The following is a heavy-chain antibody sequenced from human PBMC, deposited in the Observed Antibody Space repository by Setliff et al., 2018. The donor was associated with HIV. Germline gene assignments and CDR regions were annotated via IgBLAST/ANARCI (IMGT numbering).Heavy chain of an antibody. CDR1: GASVSSNDW. CDR2: IHHSGST. CDR3: ASGRAMNWFDP. J-gene: IGHJ5*02. Sequence: SETLSLTCTVAGASVSSNDWWSWVRQSPEKGLEWIGEIHHSGSTNYNPSLKSRVAISVDTSKSQFSLKMTSVTAADTAVYYCASGRAMNWFDPWGQGTLVTVSS. D-gene: IGHD2-2*01. V-gene: IGHV4-4*02.